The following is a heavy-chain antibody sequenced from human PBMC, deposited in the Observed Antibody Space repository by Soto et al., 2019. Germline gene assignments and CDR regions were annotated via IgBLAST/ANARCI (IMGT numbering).Heavy chain of an antibody. Sequence: SLRLSCAASGFTFSSYSINWVRQAPGKGLEWVSSISSSSSYIYYADSVKGRFTISRDNAKNSLYLQMNSLRAEDTAVYYCARDPPTYGDYPYYYYGMDVWGQGTTVTVSS. V-gene: IGHV3-21*01. D-gene: IGHD4-17*01. J-gene: IGHJ6*02. CDR2: ISSSSSYI. CDR3: ARDPPTYGDYPYYYYGMDV. CDR1: GFTFSSYS.